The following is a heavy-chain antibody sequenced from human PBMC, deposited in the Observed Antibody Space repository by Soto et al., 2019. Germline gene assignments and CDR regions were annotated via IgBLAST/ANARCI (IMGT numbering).Heavy chain of an antibody. CDR1: GDSVSSNSAA. V-gene: IGHV6-1*01. Sequence: SQTLSLTCAISGDSVSSNSAAWNWIRQSPSRGLEWLGRTYYRSKWYNDYAVSVKRRITINPDTSKNQFSLQLNSVTPEDTAVYYCARGDYGSGSPYYYYMDVWGKGTTVTVSS. J-gene: IGHJ6*03. CDR2: TYYRSKWYN. CDR3: ARGDYGSGSPYYYYMDV. D-gene: IGHD3-10*01.